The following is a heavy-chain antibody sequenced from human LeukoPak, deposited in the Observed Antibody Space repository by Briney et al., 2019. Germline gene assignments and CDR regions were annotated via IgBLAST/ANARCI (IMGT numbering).Heavy chain of an antibody. D-gene: IGHD3-22*01. J-gene: IGHJ5*02. V-gene: IGHV3-9*01. CDR2: ISWNSGPI. CDR1: GFTFDKYA. Sequence: GRSLRLSCAASGFTFDKYAMHWVRQVPGKGLEWVSGISWNSGPIGYADSVKGRFTISRDSAKNSLYLQMNSLRAEDTALYYCAKGPDSTGYYYRDNWFDPWGQGTLVTVSS. CDR3: AKGPDSTGYYYRDNWFDP.